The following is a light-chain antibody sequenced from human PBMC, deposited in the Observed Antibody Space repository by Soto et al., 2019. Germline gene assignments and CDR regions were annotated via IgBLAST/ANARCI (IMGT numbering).Light chain of an antibody. CDR2: GNS. CDR3: QSYDSSLSVHYV. Sequence: QSVLTQPPSVSGAPGQRVTISCTGSSSNIGAGYDVHWYQQLPGTAPKLLIYGNSNRPSGVPDRFSGSKSGTSASLAITGLQAEDEADYDGQSYDSSLSVHYVFGTGTKLTVL. V-gene: IGLV1-40*01. J-gene: IGLJ1*01. CDR1: SSNIGAGYD.